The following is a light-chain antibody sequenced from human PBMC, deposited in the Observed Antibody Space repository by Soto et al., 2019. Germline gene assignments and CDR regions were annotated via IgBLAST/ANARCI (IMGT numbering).Light chain of an antibody. J-gene: IGKJ2*01. V-gene: IGKV1-39*01. CDR2: AAS. CDR3: QQSYSTPSA. Sequence: DIQMTQSPSSLSASVGDRVTITCRASQSISSYLNWYQQKPGKAPKLVIYAASSLQSGVASSFSGTRPGTDFTLTISSLQPEDVATYYCQQSYSTPSALGQGTKLEIK. CDR1: QSISSY.